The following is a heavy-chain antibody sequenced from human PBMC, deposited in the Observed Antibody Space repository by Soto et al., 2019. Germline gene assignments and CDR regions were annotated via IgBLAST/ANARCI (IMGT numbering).Heavy chain of an antibody. J-gene: IGHJ6*02. CDR2: IREDGGRK. Sequence: GGFLRLSCAASGFTFSSYAMSWVRQAPGKGLEWVSDIREDGGRKYYADSVKGRFTISRDNAKNSLYLQMNSLRAEDTAVYYCARVQDDFWHGGMDVWGQGTTVTVSS. V-gene: IGHV3-7*03. CDR3: ARVQDDFWHGGMDV. CDR1: GFTFSSYA. D-gene: IGHD3-3*01.